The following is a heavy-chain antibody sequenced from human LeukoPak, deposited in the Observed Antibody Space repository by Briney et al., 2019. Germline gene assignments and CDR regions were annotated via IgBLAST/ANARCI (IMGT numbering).Heavy chain of an antibody. CDR3: ARDHVGRGVGL. D-gene: IGHD6-25*01. J-gene: IGHJ2*01. CDR2: IYYSGCP. Sequence: SETLSLTCTVSGGSISSYYWSWMRQPPGKGLEGIGYIYYSGCPNYNPSLKGRVTISVDTSKNQFSLKLSSVTAADPAVYYCARDHVGRGVGLWGRGTLVTVYS. CDR1: GGSISSYY. V-gene: IGHV4-59*01.